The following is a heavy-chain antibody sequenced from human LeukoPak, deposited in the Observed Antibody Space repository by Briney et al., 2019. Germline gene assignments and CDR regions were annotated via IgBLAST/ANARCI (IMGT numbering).Heavy chain of an antibody. Sequence: PGGSLRLSCAASGFTFSSYSMNWVRQAPGKGLEWVSSISSSSSYIYYADSVKGRFTISRDNAKNPLYLQMNSLRAEDTAVYYCARSSGWREYYFDYWGQGALVTVSS. V-gene: IGHV3-21*01. D-gene: IGHD6-19*01. CDR2: ISSSSSYI. CDR3: ARSSGWREYYFDY. J-gene: IGHJ4*02. CDR1: GFTFSSYS.